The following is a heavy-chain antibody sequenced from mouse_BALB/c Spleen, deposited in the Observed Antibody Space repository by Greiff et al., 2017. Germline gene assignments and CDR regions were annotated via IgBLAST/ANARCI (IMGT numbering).Heavy chain of an antibody. CDR2: INPYNDGT. CDR3: ARGQDYDGDFSWFAY. CDR1: GYTFTSYV. D-gene: IGHD2-4*01. V-gene: IGHV1-14*01. J-gene: IGHJ3*01. Sequence: VQLQQSGPELVKPGASVKMSCKASGYTFTSYVMHWVKQKPGQGLEWIGYINPYNDGTKYNEKFKGKATLTSDKSSSTAYMELSSLTSEDSAVYYCARGQDYDGDFSWFAYWGQGTLVTVSA.